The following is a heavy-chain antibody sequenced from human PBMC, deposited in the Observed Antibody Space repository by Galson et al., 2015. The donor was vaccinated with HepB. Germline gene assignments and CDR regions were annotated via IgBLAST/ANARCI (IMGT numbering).Heavy chain of an antibody. Sequence: SLRLSCAASGFTFDDYAMHWVRQAPGKGLEWVTGISWNSGSIGYADSVKGRFTISRDNAKNSLYLQMNSLRAEDTALYYCAKDSECSTSEGWFDPWGQGTLVTVSS. V-gene: IGHV3-9*01. J-gene: IGHJ5*02. CDR3: AKDSECSTSEGWFDP. CDR2: ISWNSGSI. CDR1: GFTFDDYA. D-gene: IGHD2-2*01.